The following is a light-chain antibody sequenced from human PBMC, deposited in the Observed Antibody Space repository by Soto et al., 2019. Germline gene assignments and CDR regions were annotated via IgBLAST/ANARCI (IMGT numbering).Light chain of an antibody. CDR3: SSYTTSTTWV. Sequence: QSVLTQPASVSGSPGQSITISCTGTSSDVGAYNYVSWYQQHQGKAPTLMIYEVSKRPSGVSNRFSGSKSGNTASLTISGLQAEDEADYYCSSYTTSTTWVFGGGTKLTVL. V-gene: IGLV2-14*01. CDR1: SSDVGAYNY. J-gene: IGLJ3*02. CDR2: EVS.